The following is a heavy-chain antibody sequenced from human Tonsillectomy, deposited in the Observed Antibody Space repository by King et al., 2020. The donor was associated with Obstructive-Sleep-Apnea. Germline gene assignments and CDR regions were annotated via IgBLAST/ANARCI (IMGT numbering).Heavy chain of an antibody. J-gene: IGHJ4*02. D-gene: IGHD6-19*01. V-gene: IGHV3-48*04. CDR2: ISSSSSTI. Sequence: VQLVESGGGLVQPGGSLRLSCAASGFTFSSYSINWVRQAPGKGLEWVSYISSSSSTISYADSVKGRFTISRDNAKNSLYLQINSLRAEDTAVYYCARVYSSGWTSDYWGQGTLVTVSS. CDR1: GFTFSSYS. CDR3: ARVYSSGWTSDY.